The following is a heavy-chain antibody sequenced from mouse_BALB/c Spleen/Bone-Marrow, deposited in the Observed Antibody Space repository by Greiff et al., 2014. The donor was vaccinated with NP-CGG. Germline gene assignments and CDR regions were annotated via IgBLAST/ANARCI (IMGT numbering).Heavy chain of an antibody. CDR2: ISDGGSYT. D-gene: IGHD1-1*01. J-gene: IGHJ2*01. V-gene: IGHV5-4*02. Sequence: EVQLVESGGGLVKPGGSLKLSCAASGFTFSGCYMYWVRQTPEKRLEWVATISDGGSYTYYPDSVKGRFTISRDNAKNNLYLQMSSLKSEDTAIYYCAREGNYGYFDYWGQGTTLTVSS. CDR1: GFTFSGCY. CDR3: AREGNYGYFDY.